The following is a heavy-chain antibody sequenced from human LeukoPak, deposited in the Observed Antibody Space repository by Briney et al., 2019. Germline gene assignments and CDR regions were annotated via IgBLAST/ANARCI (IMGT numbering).Heavy chain of an antibody. J-gene: IGHJ4*02. Sequence: SETLSLTCTVSGGSFTTYYGSWIRQPAGRGLEWIGHIDSSGTTNYNPSLKSRVTMSTDPSKDQFYLKLSSVTAADTAIYYCARDAKYYYGSRTFFFYEHWGQGTLLTVSS. V-gene: IGHV4-4*07. CDR2: IDSSGTT. D-gene: IGHD3-10*01. CDR1: GGSFTTYY. CDR3: ARDAKYYYGSRTFFFYEH.